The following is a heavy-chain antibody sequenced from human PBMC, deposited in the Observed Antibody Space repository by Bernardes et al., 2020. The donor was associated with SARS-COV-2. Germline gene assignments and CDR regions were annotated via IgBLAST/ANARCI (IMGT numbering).Heavy chain of an antibody. CDR1: GFTFSNAW. CDR2: IKSKTDGGTT. J-gene: IGHJ6*02. Sequence: VWSLILSCAASGFTFSNAWMSWVRQAPGQGLEWVGRIKSKTDGGTTDYAAPVKGRFTISRDDSKNTLYLQMNSLKTEDTAVYYCTTDGIGRGYDYPYYYGMDVWGQGTTVTVSS. CDR3: TTDGIGRGYDYPYYYGMDV. V-gene: IGHV3-15*01. D-gene: IGHD5-12*01.